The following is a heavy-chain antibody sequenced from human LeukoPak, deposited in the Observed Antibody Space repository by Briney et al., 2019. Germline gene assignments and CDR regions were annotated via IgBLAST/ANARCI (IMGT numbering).Heavy chain of an antibody. CDR1: GFTVSNNY. CDR3: ARETMAVAGTRVYYYYGMDV. V-gene: IGHV3-53*04. Sequence: GGSLRLSCAASGFTVSNNYISWVRQAPGKGLEWVSVIYSGGSTYYTDSVKGRFTISRHNSKNTLYLQMNSLRAEDTAVYYCARETMAVAGTRVYYYYGMDVWGQGTTVTVSS. J-gene: IGHJ6*02. CDR2: IYSGGST. D-gene: IGHD6-19*01.